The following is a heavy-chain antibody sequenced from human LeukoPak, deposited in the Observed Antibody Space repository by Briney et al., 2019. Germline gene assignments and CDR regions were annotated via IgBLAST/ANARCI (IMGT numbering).Heavy chain of an antibody. D-gene: IGHD2-8*01. CDR2: VYYSGST. V-gene: IGHV4-39*01. Sequence: SETLSLTCSVSGGSMTGTSYYWAWIPQPPGKGLEWIGSVYYSGSTSYSPSLKSRVTISVDTSKNLFSLRLSSVTAADTAVYYCARNVSAGYFDYWGRGTLVTVSS. CDR1: GGSMTGTSYY. CDR3: ARNVSAGYFDY. J-gene: IGHJ4*02.